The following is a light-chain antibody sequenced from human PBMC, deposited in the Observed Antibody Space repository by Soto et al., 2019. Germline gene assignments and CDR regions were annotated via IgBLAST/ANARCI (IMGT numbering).Light chain of an antibody. Sequence: EIMLTQSPATLSSFPGDRVTLSCRASQYINSRLAWYQHRPGQAPRLLIYEASSRAAGIPAMFSSSGTGTDLTLTISDVQAEDFAVYYFHKRQSWHRTLGQGTKVDIK. J-gene: IGKJ1*01. CDR3: HKRQSWHRT. CDR2: EAS. CDR1: QYINSR. V-gene: IGKV3D-11*01.